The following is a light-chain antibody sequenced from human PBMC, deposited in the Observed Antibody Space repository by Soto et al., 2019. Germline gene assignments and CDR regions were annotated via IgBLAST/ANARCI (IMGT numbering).Light chain of an antibody. CDR3: QQYGSSRT. CDR2: GAS. Sequence: ELVLTQSPGTLSLSPGERAPLSCRASQSVSSSYLAWYQQKPGQAPRLLIYGASSRATGIPDRFSGSGSGTDFTLTISRLEPEDCAVYYWQQYGSSRTFGQGTKVEIK. J-gene: IGKJ1*01. CDR1: QSVSSSY. V-gene: IGKV3-20*01.